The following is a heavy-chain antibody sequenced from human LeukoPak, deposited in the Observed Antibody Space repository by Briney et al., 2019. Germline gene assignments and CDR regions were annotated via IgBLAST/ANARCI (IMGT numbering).Heavy chain of an antibody. J-gene: IGHJ4*02. Sequence: PSETLSLTCAVYGGSFSGHYWTWIRQAPGKGLEWIGESTHTGSTNYNPSLKSRVTISVDTSKNQFSLKLTFVSAADTAVYHCARGRTGAAALDFWGPGTLVTVSS. D-gene: IGHD2-2*01. CDR2: STHTGST. V-gene: IGHV4-34*01. CDR3: ARGRTGAAALDF. CDR1: GGSFSGHY.